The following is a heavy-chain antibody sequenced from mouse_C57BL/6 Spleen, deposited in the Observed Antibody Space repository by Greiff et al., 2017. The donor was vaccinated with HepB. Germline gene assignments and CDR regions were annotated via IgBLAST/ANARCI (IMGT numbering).Heavy chain of an antibody. CDR1: GYTFTSYW. Sequence: VQLQQPGAELVKPGASVKLSCKASGYTFTSYWMHWVKQRPGQGLEWIGMIHPNSGSTNYNEKFKSKATLTVDKSSSTAYMQLSSLTSEDSAVYYGARGGKITTVVVPWDFDVWGTGTTVTVSS. CDR2: IHPNSGST. J-gene: IGHJ1*03. D-gene: IGHD1-1*01. V-gene: IGHV1-64*01. CDR3: ARGGKITTVVVPWDFDV.